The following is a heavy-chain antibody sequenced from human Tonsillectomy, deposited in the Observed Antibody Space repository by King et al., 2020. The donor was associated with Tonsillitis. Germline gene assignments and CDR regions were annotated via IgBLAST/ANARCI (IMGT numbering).Heavy chain of an antibody. CDR3: ARFGDYDLWNGPELGGYYYHYGMDL. Sequence: QVQLVESGGGVVQPGRSLRLSCAASGFTFSSYGIHWVRQAPGKGLEWVAVISFDGNNKYYAESVKGRFTISRDNSKDTLYLQMNSLTAEDTAVYFCARFGDYDLWNGPELGGYYYHYGMDLWVQGTTVIVSS. D-gene: IGHD3-3*01. V-gene: IGHV3-30*03. CDR2: ISFDGNNK. CDR1: GFTFSSYG. J-gene: IGHJ6*02.